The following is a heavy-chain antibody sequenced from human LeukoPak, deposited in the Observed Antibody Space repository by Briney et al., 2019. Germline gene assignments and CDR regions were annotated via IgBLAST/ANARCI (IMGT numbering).Heavy chain of an antibody. J-gene: IGHJ6*02. V-gene: IGHV3-30*18. CDR3: AKEKGIYCSSIDCSPGMDV. D-gene: IGHD2-2*01. CDR1: GFTFSSYA. CDR2: ISYDGSNK. Sequence: SGGSLRVSCAASGFTFSSYAMSWVRQAPGKGLEWVAVISYDGSNKYYADSVKGRFTFSRDNSKNTLYLQMSSLRAEDTAVYYCAKEKGIYCSSIDCSPGMDVWGQGTTVTVSS.